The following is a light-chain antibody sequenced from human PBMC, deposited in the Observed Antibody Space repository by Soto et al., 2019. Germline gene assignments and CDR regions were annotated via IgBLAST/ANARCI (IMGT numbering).Light chain of an antibody. Sequence: ELVLTQSPATLSLSPGERATLSCRASQNIRSYLAWYKHKPGQAPRVIIYGASTRATGIPARVSGSGSGTEFTLSIGSLKSEDFAVYYCQQYNDWPPTFGQGTKVDIK. CDR1: QNIRSY. V-gene: IGKV3-15*01. CDR3: QQYNDWPPT. J-gene: IGKJ1*01. CDR2: GAS.